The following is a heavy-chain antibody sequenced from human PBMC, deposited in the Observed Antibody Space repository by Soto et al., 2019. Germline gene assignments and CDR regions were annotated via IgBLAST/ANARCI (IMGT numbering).Heavy chain of an antibody. J-gene: IGHJ5*02. Sequence: ASVKVSCKASGYTFTGYYMHWVRQAPGQGLEWMGWINPNSGGTNYAQKFQGWVTMTRDTSISTAYMELSRLRSDDTAVYYCARGYQLVPGRIDWFDLWGQGTLVTVYS. D-gene: IGHD6-6*01. CDR1: GYTFTGYY. CDR2: INPNSGGT. V-gene: IGHV1-2*04. CDR3: ARGYQLVPGRIDWFDL.